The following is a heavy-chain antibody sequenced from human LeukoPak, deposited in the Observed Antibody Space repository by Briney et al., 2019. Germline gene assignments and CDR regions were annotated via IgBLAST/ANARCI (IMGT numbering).Heavy chain of an antibody. D-gene: IGHD2-2*01. V-gene: IGHV4-39*01. Sequence: SETLSLTCTVSGGSISSSSYYWGWIRQPPGKGLEWIGSIYYSGSTYYNPSLKSRVSISVDTSKNQFSLKLSSVTAADTAVYYCARAWGVVVPAAIPHDAFDIWGQGTMVTVSS. CDR2: IYYSGST. CDR3: ARAWGVVVPAAIPHDAFDI. CDR1: GGSISSSSYY. J-gene: IGHJ3*02.